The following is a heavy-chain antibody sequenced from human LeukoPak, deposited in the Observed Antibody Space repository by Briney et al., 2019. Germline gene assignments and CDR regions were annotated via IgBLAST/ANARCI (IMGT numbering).Heavy chain of an antibody. CDR3: ARYHDCGDYKRWFDP. V-gene: IGHV3-30*03. D-gene: IGHD4-17*01. CDR2: ISVDGSNK. CDR1: GFTFSSYA. J-gene: IGHJ5*02. Sequence: PGGSLRLSCAVSGFTFSSYAMSWVRQAPGKGLEWVAVISVDGSNKYYADSLKGRFTISRDNSKNTLYMQMNSLRAEDTAVYYCARYHDCGDYKRWFDPWGQGTLVTVSS.